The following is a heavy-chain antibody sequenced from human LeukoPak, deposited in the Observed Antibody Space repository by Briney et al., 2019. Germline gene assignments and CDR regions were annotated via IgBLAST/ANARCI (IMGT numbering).Heavy chain of an antibody. CDR2: ISGSGGST. V-gene: IGHV3-23*01. D-gene: IGHD5-18*01. Sequence: GGSLRLSCAASGFTFSSYAMSWVRQAPGKGLEWVSDISGSGGSTYYADSVKGRFTISRDNSKNTLYLQMNSLRADDTAVYHCAKHSLRYGYRGWFDPCGQGTLVTVSS. CDR3: AKHSLRYGYRGWFDP. J-gene: IGHJ5*02. CDR1: GFTFSSYA.